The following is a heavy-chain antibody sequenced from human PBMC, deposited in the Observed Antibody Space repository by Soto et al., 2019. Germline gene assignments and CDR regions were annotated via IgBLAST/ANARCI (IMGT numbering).Heavy chain of an antibody. CDR3: ETLNGYFEY. Sequence: GGSLRLSCADSGFRFSSYSMRCVRQSPGKGLEWVAAITATGDRTYYEDSVTGRFTISRDNHKKTHYLKMTSLRAEDTAMYYRETLNGYFEYCGQGTPVTVSS. CDR2: ITATGDRT. J-gene: IGHJ4*02. V-gene: IGHV3-23*01. CDR1: GFRFSSYS. D-gene: IGHD1-1*01.